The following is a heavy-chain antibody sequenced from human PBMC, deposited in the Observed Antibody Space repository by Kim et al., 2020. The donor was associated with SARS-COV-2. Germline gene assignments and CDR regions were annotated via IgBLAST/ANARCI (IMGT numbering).Heavy chain of an antibody. Sequence: ASVKVSCKASGYTFTSYYVNWARQVPGQGLEWMGSISAYNGETEYAQKFQGRVTMTTDTSTNTGHMELRSLTSDDTAAYYCARGRDYFENGVYIHWYSD. D-gene: IGHD2-8*01. J-gene: IGHJ2*01. V-gene: IGHV1-18*01. CDR3: ARGRDYFENGVYIHWYSD. CDR2: ISAYNGET. CDR1: GYTFTSYY.